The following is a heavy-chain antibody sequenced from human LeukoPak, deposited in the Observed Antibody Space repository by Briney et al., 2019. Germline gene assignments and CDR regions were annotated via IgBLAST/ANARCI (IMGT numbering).Heavy chain of an antibody. Sequence: AGGFLRLSCAASGFTLSSYAMHWVRQAPGKGLEWVAVISYDGSNKYYADSVKGRFTISRDNSKNTLYLQMNSLRAEDTAVYYCASHLYYYDSSGELDYWGQGTLVTVSS. D-gene: IGHD3-22*01. V-gene: IGHV3-30-3*01. CDR3: ASHLYYYDSSGELDY. CDR1: GFTLSSYA. J-gene: IGHJ4*02. CDR2: ISYDGSNK.